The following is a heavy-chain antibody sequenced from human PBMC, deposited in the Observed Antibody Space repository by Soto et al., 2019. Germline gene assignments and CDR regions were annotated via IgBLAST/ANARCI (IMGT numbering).Heavy chain of an antibody. J-gene: IGHJ6*02. CDR1: GFTFSSYS. CDR2: ISSSRSYI. CDR3: ARELNHCSGGSCYAYYYYGMDV. Sequence: EVQLVESGGGLVKPGGSLRLSCAASGFTFSSYSMNWVRQAPGKGLEWVSSISSSRSYIYYSDSVTGRFTMSKDNAKNSLYLQMNSLRAEDTALYYCARELNHCSGGSCYAYYYYGMDVCGQGTTVTVSS. V-gene: IGHV3-21*01. D-gene: IGHD2-15*01.